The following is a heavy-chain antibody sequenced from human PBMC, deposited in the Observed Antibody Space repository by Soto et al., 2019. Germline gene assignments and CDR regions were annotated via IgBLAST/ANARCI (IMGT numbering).Heavy chain of an antibody. Sequence: SETLSLTCTVSGGSISSYYWSWIRQPPGKGLEWIGYIYYSGSTNYNPSLKSRVTISVDTSKNQFSLKLSSVTAADTAVYYCARDDDSCAGAFDPWGQGTLVTVSS. V-gene: IGHV4-59*01. J-gene: IGHJ5*02. D-gene: IGHD3-22*01. CDR1: GGSISSYY. CDR2: IYYSGST. CDR3: ARDDDSCAGAFDP.